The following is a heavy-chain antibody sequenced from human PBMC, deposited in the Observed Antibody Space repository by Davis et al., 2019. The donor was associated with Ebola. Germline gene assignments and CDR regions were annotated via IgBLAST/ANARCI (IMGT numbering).Heavy chain of an antibody. D-gene: IGHD6-13*01. J-gene: IGHJ4*02. V-gene: IGHV4-39*01. CDR1: GGSISSSSYY. CDR3: ARSRIAAALAFDY. CDR2: IYYSGST. Sequence: SETLSLTCTVSGGSISSSSYYWGWIRQPPGKGLEWIGSIYYSGSTYYNPSLKSRVTISVDTSKNQFSLKLSSVTAADTAVYYCARSRIAAALAFDYWGQGTLVTVSS.